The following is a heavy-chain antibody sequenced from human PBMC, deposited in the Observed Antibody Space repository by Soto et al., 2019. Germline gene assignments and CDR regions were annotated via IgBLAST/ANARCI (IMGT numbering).Heavy chain of an antibody. V-gene: IGHV1-69*13. Sequence: SVKVSCKASGGTFSSYAISWVRQAPGQGLEWMGGIIPIFGTANYAQKFQGRVTITAGESTSTAYMELSSLRSEDTAVYYCAISRRLPHTFDYRGPGLLVTLSS. CDR3: AISRRLPHTFDY. J-gene: IGHJ4*02. CDR1: GGTFSSYA. CDR2: IIPIFGTA. D-gene: IGHD4-17*01.